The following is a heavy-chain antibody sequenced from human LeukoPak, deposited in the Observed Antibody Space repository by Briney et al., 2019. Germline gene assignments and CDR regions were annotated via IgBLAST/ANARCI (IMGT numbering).Heavy chain of an antibody. Sequence: PSETLSLTCTVSGGSISSYYWSWIRQPAGKELEWIGYISYSGNTDSNPSLKSRVTISVDTSKNQFSLKLSSVTAADTAVYYCARHTTHGDYNPNDYWGQGTLVTVSS. V-gene: IGHV4-59*08. J-gene: IGHJ4*02. CDR1: GGSISSYY. CDR3: ARHTTHGDYNPNDY. CDR2: ISYSGNT. D-gene: IGHD3-16*01.